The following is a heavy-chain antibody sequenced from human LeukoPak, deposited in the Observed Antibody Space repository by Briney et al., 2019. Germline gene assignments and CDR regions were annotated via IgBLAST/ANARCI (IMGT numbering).Heavy chain of an antibody. CDR1: GGSISSYY. Sequence: SETLSLTCTVSGGSISSYYWSWIRQPAGKGLEWIGRIYTSGSTNYNPSLKSRVTMSVDTSKNQISLKVNSVTAADTAVYYCARVVPAAMFDYWGQGTLVTVSS. CDR2: IYTSGST. CDR3: ARVVPAAMFDY. D-gene: IGHD2-2*01. J-gene: IGHJ4*02. V-gene: IGHV4-4*07.